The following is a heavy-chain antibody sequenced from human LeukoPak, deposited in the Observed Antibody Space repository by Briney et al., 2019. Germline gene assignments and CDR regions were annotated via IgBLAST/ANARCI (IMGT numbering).Heavy chain of an antibody. CDR3: AILTTVTTGS. Sequence: SETLSLTCTVSGGSISSYYWSWIRQPPGKGLEWIATIYYSGSTYYNPSLKSRVTISVDTSKNQFSLKLSSVTAADTAVYYCAILTTVTTGSWGQGTLVTVSS. D-gene: IGHD4-17*01. CDR2: IYYSGST. J-gene: IGHJ4*02. V-gene: IGHV4-59*04. CDR1: GGSISSYY.